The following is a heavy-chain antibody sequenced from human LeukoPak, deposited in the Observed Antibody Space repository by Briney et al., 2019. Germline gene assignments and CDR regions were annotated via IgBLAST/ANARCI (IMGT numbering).Heavy chain of an antibody. D-gene: IGHD3-10*01. CDR2: IYTSGST. V-gene: IGHV4-61*02. Sequence: KPSETLSLTCTVSGGSISSSSYYWSWIRQPAGKGLEWIGRIYTSGSTNYNPSLKSRVTMSVDTSKNQFSLKLSSVTAADTAVYYCARLAGWFGGFDYWGQGTLVTVSS. J-gene: IGHJ4*02. CDR1: GGSISSSSYY. CDR3: ARLAGWFGGFDY.